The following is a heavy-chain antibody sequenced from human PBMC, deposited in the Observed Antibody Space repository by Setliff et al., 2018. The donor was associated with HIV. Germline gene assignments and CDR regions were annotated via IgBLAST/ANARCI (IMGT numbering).Heavy chain of an antibody. CDR3: AKSSDIAVSFYFDY. V-gene: IGHV3-23*01. D-gene: IGHD6-19*01. CDR1: GFTFSSYW. J-gene: IGHJ4*02. Sequence: PGGSLRLSCAASGFTFSSYWMTWVRQAPGKGLEWVSVISGSGGSTYYADSVKGRLTISRDNSKSTVFLQMNSLRAEDTAVYYCAKSSDIAVSFYFDYWGQGTLVTVSS. CDR2: ISGSGGST.